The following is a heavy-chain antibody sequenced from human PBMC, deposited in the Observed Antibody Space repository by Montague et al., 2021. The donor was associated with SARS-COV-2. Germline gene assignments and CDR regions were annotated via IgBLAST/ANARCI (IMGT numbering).Heavy chain of an antibody. CDR1: GGSISSYY. D-gene: IGHD3-10*01. V-gene: IGHV4-59*08. CDR2: IFNSGST. Sequence: SETLFLTCTVSGGSISSYYWSWIRQPPGKGLEWIGYIFNSGSTNYNPSLKSRVTISVDTSKNQLSLQLASVTAADTAVYYCARHRGFGDLWALDYWGQGTLVAVSS. J-gene: IGHJ4*02. CDR3: ARHRGFGDLWALDY.